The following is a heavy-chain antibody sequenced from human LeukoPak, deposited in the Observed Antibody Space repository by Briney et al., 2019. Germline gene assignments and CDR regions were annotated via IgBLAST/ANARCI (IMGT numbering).Heavy chain of an antibody. CDR1: GYTFTSYG. Sequence: GASVKVSCKASGYTFTSYGISWVRQAPGQGLEWMGWISAYNGNTNYAQKLQGRVTMTTDTSTSTAYMELRSLRSDDTAVYYCARVRQQLVLSGYYFDYWGQGTLVTVSS. CDR3: ARVRQQLVLSGYYFDY. D-gene: IGHD6-13*01. V-gene: IGHV1-18*01. J-gene: IGHJ4*02. CDR2: ISAYNGNT.